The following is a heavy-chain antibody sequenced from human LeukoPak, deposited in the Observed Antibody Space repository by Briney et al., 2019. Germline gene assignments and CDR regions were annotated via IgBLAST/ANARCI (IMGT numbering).Heavy chain of an antibody. CDR1: GFTVSSNY. CDR3: ARGGGDYNPFDY. V-gene: IGHV3-53*04. CDR2: MYSGGST. D-gene: IGHD4-17*01. Sequence: GGSLRLSCAVSGFTVSSNYMSWVRQAPGKGLEWVSVMYSGGSTYYADSVKGRFNISRHNSKNTLDLEINSLRPDDTAVYYCARGGGDYNPFDYWGQGTLVTVSS. J-gene: IGHJ4*02.